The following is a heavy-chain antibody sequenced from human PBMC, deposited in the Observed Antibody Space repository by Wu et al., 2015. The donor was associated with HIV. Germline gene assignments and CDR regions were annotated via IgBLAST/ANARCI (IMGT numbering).Heavy chain of an antibody. CDR1: GYTLSELS. J-gene: IGHJ6*03. D-gene: IGHD4-17*01. Sequence: QDQLVQSGAEVKKPGASVKVSCKVSGYTLSELSMHWVRQAPGKGLEWMGGFDPEEGETMYAQKFQGRVTMTEDTSTDTAYMELRSLRSEDTAVYYCATVRGDYGDYKDAGVKNYYYYMDVWGKGTTVTVSS. CDR2: FDPEEGET. CDR3: ATVRGDYGDYKDAGVKNYYYYMDV. V-gene: IGHV1-24*01.